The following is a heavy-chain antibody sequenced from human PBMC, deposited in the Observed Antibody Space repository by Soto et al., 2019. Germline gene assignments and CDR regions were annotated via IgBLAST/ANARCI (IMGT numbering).Heavy chain of an antibody. V-gene: IGHV3-48*03. CDR3: ARRVGATPRAFYFDY. CDR2: ISSSGSTI. J-gene: IGHJ4*02. Sequence: PVGSLRLSCAASGFTFSTYEMNWGRQAPGKGLEWLSYISSSGSTIYYADSVKGRFTISRDNVKNSLYLQMTSLRAEDTAVYYCARRVGATPRAFYFDYWGQGTLVTVSS. D-gene: IGHD1-26*01. CDR1: GFTFSTYE.